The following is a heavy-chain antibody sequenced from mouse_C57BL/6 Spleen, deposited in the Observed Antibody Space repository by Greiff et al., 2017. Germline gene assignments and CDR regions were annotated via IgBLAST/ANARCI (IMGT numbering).Heavy chain of an antibody. V-gene: IGHV1-77*01. D-gene: IGHD1-3*01. CDR1: GYTFTDYN. CDR2: IGPGSGST. Sequence: QVQLQQSGAELVKPGASVKISCKASGYTFTDYNIDWVKQSPGQSLEWIGKIGPGSGSTYYKEKFKGKATLTADNSSSTAYMQLSSLTSEDSAVYCGARDDNYYALDYWGQGTSVTVSS. CDR3: ARDDNYYALDY. J-gene: IGHJ4*01.